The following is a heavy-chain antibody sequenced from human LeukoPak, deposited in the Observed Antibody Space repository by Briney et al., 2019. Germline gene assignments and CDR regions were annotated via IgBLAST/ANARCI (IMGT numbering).Heavy chain of an antibody. V-gene: IGHV3-48*04. CDR1: GFTFSSYS. D-gene: IGHD2-21*02. Sequence: PGGSLRLSCAASGFTFSSYSMNWVRQAPGKGLEWVSYISSSSSTIYYADSVKGRFTISRDNAKNSLYLQMNSLRAEDTAVYYCARDPPYCGGDCYLFDYWGQGTLVTVSS. CDR2: ISSSSSTI. CDR3: ARDPPYCGGDCYLFDY. J-gene: IGHJ4*02.